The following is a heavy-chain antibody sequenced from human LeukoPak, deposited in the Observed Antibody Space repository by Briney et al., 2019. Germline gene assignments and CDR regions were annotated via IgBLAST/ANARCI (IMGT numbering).Heavy chain of an antibody. CDR3: AREYGSSHGFDP. CDR2: IYYSGST. Sequence: SETLSLTCAVSGGSITSSNWWTWVRQPPGKGLEWIGEIYYSGSTNYNPSLKSRVTISMDKSKNQFSLELTSVTAADTAVYYCAREYGSSHGFDPWGQGTLVTVSS. CDR1: GGSITSSNW. D-gene: IGHD6-13*01. V-gene: IGHV4-4*02. J-gene: IGHJ5*02.